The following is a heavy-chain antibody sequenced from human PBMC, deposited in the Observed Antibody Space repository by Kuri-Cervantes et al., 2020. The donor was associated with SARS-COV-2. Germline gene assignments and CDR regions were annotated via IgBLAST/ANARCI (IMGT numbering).Heavy chain of an antibody. J-gene: IGHJ5*02. CDR3: ASYPSVTTANWFDP. CDR2: IIPILGIA. D-gene: IGHD4-17*01. Sequence: SVKVSCKASGGTFSSYAISWVRQAPGQGLEWMGRIIPILGIANYAQKFQGRVTITADKSTSTAYMELSSLRSEDRAVYYCASYPSVTTANWFDPWGQGTLVTVSS. V-gene: IGHV1-69*04. CDR1: GGTFSSYA.